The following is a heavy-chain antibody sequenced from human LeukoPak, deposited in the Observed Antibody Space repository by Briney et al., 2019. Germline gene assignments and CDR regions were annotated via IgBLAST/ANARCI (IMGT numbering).Heavy chain of an antibody. CDR3: AKCIVGATAPFDY. CDR2: ISGSGGST. CDR1: GFTFSIYA. J-gene: IGHJ4*02. V-gene: IGHV3-23*01. D-gene: IGHD1-26*01. Sequence: GGSLRLSCAASGFTFSIYAMSWVRQAPGKGLEWVSAISGSGGSTYYADSVKGRFTISRDNSKNTLYLQMNSLRAEDTAVYYCAKCIVGATAPFDYWGQGTLVTVSS.